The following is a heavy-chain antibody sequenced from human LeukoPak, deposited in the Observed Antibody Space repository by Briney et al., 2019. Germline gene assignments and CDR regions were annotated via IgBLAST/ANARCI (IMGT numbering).Heavy chain of an antibody. CDR2: IYSSGST. CDR1: GGSISGYY. CDR3: ARGRIKQTY. V-gene: IGHV4-59*12. Sequence: PSETLSLTCTVSGGSISGYYWSWIRQPPGKGLEWIEYIYSSGSTNSNPSLKSRVTISVDSSKNQFSLKLSSVTAADTAVYYCARGRIKQTYRGQGTLVTVSP. D-gene: IGHD2-15*01. J-gene: IGHJ4*02.